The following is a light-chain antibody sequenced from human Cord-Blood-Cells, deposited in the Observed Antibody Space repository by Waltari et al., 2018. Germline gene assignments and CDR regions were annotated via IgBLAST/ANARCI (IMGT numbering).Light chain of an antibody. V-gene: IGKV1-39*01. CDR2: AAS. CDR3: CQSYNTPPP. J-gene: IGKJ5*01. CDR1: QSISSY. Sequence: DIQMTQSPSSLSASVGDRVTITCRASQSISSYLNWYQQKPGKAPKLLIYAASTLQSGVPSTFFGSGGATNLTITTSSSQPAEFFAYYCCQSYNTPPPFGQGTRLEIK.